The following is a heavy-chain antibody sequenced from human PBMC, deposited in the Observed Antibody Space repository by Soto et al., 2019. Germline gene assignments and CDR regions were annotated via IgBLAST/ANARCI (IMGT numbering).Heavy chain of an antibody. J-gene: IGHJ4*02. CDR1: GFTFSSHT. D-gene: IGHD3-16*01. CDR2: IATSGTTI. CDR3: ARDDDGYNYEGIDY. V-gene: IGHV3-48*02. Sequence: EVQLVESGGGLVQPGGSLRLSCVASGFTFSSHTMNWVRQAPGKGLEWVSYIATSGTTIYYADSVKGRFTISRDNAKNSLFLQMNSLRNEDTAVYYCARDDDGYNYEGIDYWGQGTLVTVSS.